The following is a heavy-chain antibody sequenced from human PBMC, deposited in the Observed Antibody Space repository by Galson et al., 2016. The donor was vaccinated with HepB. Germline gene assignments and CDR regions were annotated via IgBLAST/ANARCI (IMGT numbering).Heavy chain of an antibody. CDR1: GFTFRSYS. V-gene: IGHV3-48*02. D-gene: IGHD4-17*01. CDR3: ARLEGVDYGDTRGWYFDL. CDR2: IRSSGSTT. J-gene: IGHJ2*01. Sequence: SLRLSCAASGFTFRSYSMNWVRQAPGKGPEWVSSIRSSGSTTKFADSVKGRFTISRDNAKNLLYLHMNSLRDEDTAFYYCARLEGVDYGDTRGWYFDLWGRGTLVTVSS.